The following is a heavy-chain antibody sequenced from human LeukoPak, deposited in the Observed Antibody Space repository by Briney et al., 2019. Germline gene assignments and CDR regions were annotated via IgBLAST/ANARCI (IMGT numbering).Heavy chain of an antibody. Sequence: GGSLRLSCAASGFTFSSYAMSWVRQAPGKGLEWVSAISGSGGSTYYADSVKGRFTTSRDNSKNTLYLQMNSLRAEDTAVYYCAKDRIAALDAFDIWGQGTMVTVSS. J-gene: IGHJ3*02. D-gene: IGHD6-6*01. V-gene: IGHV3-23*01. CDR3: AKDRIAALDAFDI. CDR2: ISGSGGST. CDR1: GFTFSSYA.